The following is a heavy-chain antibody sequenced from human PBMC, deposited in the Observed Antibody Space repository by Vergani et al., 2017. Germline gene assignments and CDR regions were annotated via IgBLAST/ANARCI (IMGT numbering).Heavy chain of an antibody. CDR2: IYYSGST. CDR1: GGSISSGGYY. V-gene: IGHV4-31*03. CDR3: ARSGRGAIAVAGPPAD. D-gene: IGHD6-19*01. Sequence: QVQLQESGPGLVKPSQTLSLTCTVSGGSISSGGYYWSWIRQHPGKGLEWIGYIYYSGSTYYNPSLKSRVTISVDTSKNQFSLKLSSVTAADTAVYYCARSGRGAIAVAGPPADWGQGTLVTVSS. J-gene: IGHJ4*02.